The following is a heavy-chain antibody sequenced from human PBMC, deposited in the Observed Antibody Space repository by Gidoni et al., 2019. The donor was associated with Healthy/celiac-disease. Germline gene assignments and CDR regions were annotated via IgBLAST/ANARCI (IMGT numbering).Heavy chain of an antibody. D-gene: IGHD3-10*01. V-gene: IGHV1-69*01. Sequence: QVQLVQSGAEVKKPGSSVKVSCKASGGTFSSYAISWVRKAPGQVLEWLGGSIPIFGTANHAHKSQGRATITADESTSTAYMELSSLRFEDTAVYYCARGPTGALYLDYWGQGTLVTVSS. CDR3: ARGPTGALYLDY. J-gene: IGHJ4*02. CDR1: GGTFSSYA. CDR2: SIPIFGTA.